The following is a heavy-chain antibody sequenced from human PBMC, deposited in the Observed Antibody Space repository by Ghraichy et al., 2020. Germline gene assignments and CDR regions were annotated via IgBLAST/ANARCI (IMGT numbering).Heavy chain of an antibody. CDR1: GYTFTRFG. D-gene: IGHD6-19*01. Sequence: ASVKVSCKASGYTFTRFGISWVRQAPGQGLEWMGWINVNNGNTNYAQKLQGRVTMTTDTSTSTAYMELRSLRSDDTAVYFCARDTRYNSGRVLGYWGQGTLVTVSS. CDR2: INVNNGNT. CDR3: ARDTRYNSGRVLGY. J-gene: IGHJ4*02. V-gene: IGHV1-18*01.